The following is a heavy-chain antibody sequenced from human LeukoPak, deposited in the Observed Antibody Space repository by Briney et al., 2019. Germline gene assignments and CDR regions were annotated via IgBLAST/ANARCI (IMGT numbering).Heavy chain of an antibody. CDR3: ARPNYGDYVSAYYFDY. D-gene: IGHD4-17*01. J-gene: IGHJ4*02. Sequence: GASVKVSCKASGYTFTSYYMHWVRQAPGQGLEWMGIINPSGGSTSYAQKFQGRVTMTRDTSTSTVYMELSSLRSEDTAVYYCARPNYGDYVSAYYFDYWGQGTLVTVSS. CDR2: INPSGGST. CDR1: GYTFTSYY. V-gene: IGHV1-46*01.